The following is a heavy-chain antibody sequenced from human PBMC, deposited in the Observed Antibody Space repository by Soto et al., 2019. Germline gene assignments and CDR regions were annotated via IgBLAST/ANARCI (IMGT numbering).Heavy chain of an antibody. Sequence: QPVGSLRLSCAASGFTFSSYAMNWVRQAPGKGLEWVSDISSSGGSGGSTHYAESVKGRFTISRDNAKNTLYLQMNSLRADDTAVYYCARFYYDSSGYLPSPYYYYYGMDVWGQGTTVTVSS. V-gene: IGHV3-23*01. J-gene: IGHJ6*02. CDR2: ISSSGGSGGST. D-gene: IGHD3-22*01. CDR3: ARFYYDSSGYLPSPYYYYYGMDV. CDR1: GFTFSSYA.